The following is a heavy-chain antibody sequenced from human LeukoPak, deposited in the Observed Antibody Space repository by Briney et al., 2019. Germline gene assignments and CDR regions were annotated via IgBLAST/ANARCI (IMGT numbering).Heavy chain of an antibody. CDR1: GGSISTYY. CDR3: ARYKTRYYYFDY. J-gene: IGHJ4*02. Sequence: SETLSLTCTVSGGSISTYYWNWIRQPPGKGLEWIGYIYTSGSTNYNPSLKSRVTIPVDTSKNQFSLKLSSVTAADTAVYYCARYKTRYYYFDYWGQGTLVTVSS. V-gene: IGHV4-4*09. CDR2: IYTSGST. D-gene: IGHD1-14*01.